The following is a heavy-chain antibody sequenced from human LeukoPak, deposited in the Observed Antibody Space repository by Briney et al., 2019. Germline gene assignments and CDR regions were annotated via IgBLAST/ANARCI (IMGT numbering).Heavy chain of an antibody. D-gene: IGHD3-10*01. CDR1: GYTFTSYD. Sequence: ASVKVSCKASGYTFTSYDINWVRQATGQGLEWMGWMIPNSGNTGYAQKFQGRVTITRNTSISTAYMELSSLRSEDTAVYYCARAPRFGEFDFDYWGQGTLVTVSS. J-gene: IGHJ4*02. V-gene: IGHV1-8*01. CDR2: MIPNSGNT. CDR3: ARAPRFGEFDFDY.